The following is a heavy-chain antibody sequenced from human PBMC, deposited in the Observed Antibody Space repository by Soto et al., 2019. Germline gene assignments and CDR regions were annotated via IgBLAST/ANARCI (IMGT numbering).Heavy chain of an antibody. CDR1: GYTFTGYY. Sequence: QVQLVQYGAEVKRPGASVKVSCKASGYTFTGYYMHWVRQAPGQGLEWMGWINPNSGGTNYAQKFQGRVTMTRDTSISTAYMELSRLRSDDTAVYYCARDFHDYSNYGIDYWGQGTLVTVSS. V-gene: IGHV1-2*02. J-gene: IGHJ4*02. CDR2: INPNSGGT. D-gene: IGHD4-4*01. CDR3: ARDFHDYSNYGIDY.